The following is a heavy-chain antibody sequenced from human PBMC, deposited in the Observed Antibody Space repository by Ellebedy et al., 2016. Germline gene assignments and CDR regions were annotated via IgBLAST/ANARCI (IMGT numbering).Heavy chain of an antibody. V-gene: IGHV3-23*01. CDR1: GFTFSDYA. D-gene: IGHD5-12*01. Sequence: GESLKISXVASGFTFSDYAMSWVRQAPGKGLEWVSAISGSGGSTYYADSVKGRFTISRDNSKNTLYLQMNSLRAEDTAVYYCAKGYSGYDSYFDYWGQGTLVTVSS. CDR3: AKGYSGYDSYFDY. CDR2: ISGSGGST. J-gene: IGHJ4*02.